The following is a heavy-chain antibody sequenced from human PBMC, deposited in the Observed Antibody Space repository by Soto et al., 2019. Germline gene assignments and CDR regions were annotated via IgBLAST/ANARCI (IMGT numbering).Heavy chain of an antibody. J-gene: IGHJ3*02. CDR2: IIPIFGTA. V-gene: IGHV1-69*01. Sequence: QVQLVQSGAEVKKPGSSVKVSCKASGGTFSSYAISWVRQAPGQGLEWMGGIIPIFGTANYAQKFQGRVTITADESTSTAYMELSSLRSEETAVYYCARGPETNYDFWSGYLSGAFDIWGQGTMVTGSS. D-gene: IGHD3-3*01. CDR1: GGTFSSYA. CDR3: ARGPETNYDFWSGYLSGAFDI.